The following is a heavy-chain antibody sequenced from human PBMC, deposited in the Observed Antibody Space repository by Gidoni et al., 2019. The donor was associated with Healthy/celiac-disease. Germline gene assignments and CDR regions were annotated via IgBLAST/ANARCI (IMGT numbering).Heavy chain of an antibody. V-gene: IGHV1-69*04. CDR1: GGNFSSYA. D-gene: IGHD2-21*02. CDR2: IIPILGIA. Sequence: QVQLVQSGAEVQKPGSSVKVSCKASGGNFSSYAISWVRQAPGQGLEWMGRIIPILGIANYAQKFQGRVTITADKSTSTAYMELSSLRSEDTAVYYCVSSAGDSEGYWGQGTLVTVSS. CDR3: VSSAGDSEGY. J-gene: IGHJ4*02.